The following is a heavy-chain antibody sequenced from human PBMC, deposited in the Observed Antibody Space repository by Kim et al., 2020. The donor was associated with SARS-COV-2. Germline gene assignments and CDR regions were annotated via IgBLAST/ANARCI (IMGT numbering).Heavy chain of an antibody. CDR3: ARVGIEMATFYFDY. D-gene: IGHD6-13*01. V-gene: IGHV3-11*05. J-gene: IGHJ4*02. Sequence: AASVKGRFTISRDNTKNSLYLQMTSLRAEDKAMYYCARVGIEMATFYFDYWGQGTLVTVSS.